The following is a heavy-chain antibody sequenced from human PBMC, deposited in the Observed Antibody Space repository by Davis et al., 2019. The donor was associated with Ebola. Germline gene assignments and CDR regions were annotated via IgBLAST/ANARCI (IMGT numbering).Heavy chain of an antibody. J-gene: IGHJ4*02. Sequence: GGSLRLSCAASGFTFSGSAMHWVRQASGKGLGWVGRIRSKANSYATAYAASVKGRFTISRDDSKNTAYLQMNSLKTEDTAVYYCTRLLRDCSSTSCFGEGDYWGQGTLVTVSS. D-gene: IGHD2-2*01. V-gene: IGHV3-73*01. CDR3: TRLLRDCSSTSCFGEGDY. CDR2: IRSKANSYAT. CDR1: GFTFSGSA.